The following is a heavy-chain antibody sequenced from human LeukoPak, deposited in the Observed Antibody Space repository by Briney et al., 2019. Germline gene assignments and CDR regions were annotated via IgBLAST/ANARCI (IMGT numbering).Heavy chain of an antibody. CDR2: INTNTGNP. CDR3: ARGGPLVLLWFGESQDY. Sequence: AASVKVSCKASEYSFTNYAMNWVRQAPGQGLEWMGWINTNTGNPTYAQGFTGRFVFSLDTSVSTAYLQISRLKAEDTAVYYCARGGPLVLLWFGESQDYWGQGTLVTVSS. V-gene: IGHV7-4-1*02. CDR1: EYSFTNYA. D-gene: IGHD3-10*01. J-gene: IGHJ4*02.